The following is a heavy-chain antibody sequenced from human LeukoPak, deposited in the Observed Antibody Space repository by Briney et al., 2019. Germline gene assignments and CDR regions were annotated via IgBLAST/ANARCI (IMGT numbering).Heavy chain of an antibody. CDR3: ARNERLTPYDAFDI. Sequence: SVKVSCKASGGTFSSYAISWVRQAPGQGLEWMGRIIPIFGTANYAQKFHGRVTITTDESTSTAYRELSSLRSEDTAVYYCARNERLTPYDAFDIWGQGTMVTVSS. D-gene: IGHD1-1*01. CDR1: GGTFSSYA. J-gene: IGHJ3*02. CDR2: IIPIFGTA. V-gene: IGHV1-69*05.